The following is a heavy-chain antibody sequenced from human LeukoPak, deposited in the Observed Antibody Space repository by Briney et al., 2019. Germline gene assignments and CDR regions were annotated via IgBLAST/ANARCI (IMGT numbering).Heavy chain of an antibody. CDR1: AFTASSYA. J-gene: IGHJ4*02. CDR2: ISGSGGTT. CDR3: AKYSESLFIDYFDY. Sequence: GGYLRCSCSASAFTASSYAMRWVPPAPGKGLAWGLSISGSGGTTSYADSVRGRFTIYRDNSTNKLYLRMNSLRAEDTAVYYCAKYSESLFIDYFDYWGQGALVTVSS. D-gene: IGHD1-26*01. V-gene: IGHV3-23*01.